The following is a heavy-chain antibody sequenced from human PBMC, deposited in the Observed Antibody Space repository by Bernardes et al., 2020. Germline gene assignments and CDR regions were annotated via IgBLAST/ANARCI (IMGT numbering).Heavy chain of an antibody. V-gene: IGHV4-34*01. CDR3: ARGSLRRGNWFDP. J-gene: IGHJ5*02. CDR2: INHNGDT. CDR1: GGSFRGYY. Sequence: SETLSLTCTVYGGSFRGYYWTWIRQSPGKGLEWIGEINHNGDTNYNPSLESRVTMSVQTSRNQVSLHLRSVTAADTAIFYCARGSLRRGNWFDPWGQGTLVTVSS. D-gene: IGHD4-17*01.